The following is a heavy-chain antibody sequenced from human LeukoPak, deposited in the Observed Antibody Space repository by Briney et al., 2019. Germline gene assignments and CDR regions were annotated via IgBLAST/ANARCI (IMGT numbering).Heavy chain of an antibody. V-gene: IGHV1-8*03. CDR3: PSPAAESYYDGSDAFDI. CDR1: GYTFTLCD. D-gene: IGHD3-22*01. CDR2: MNPNSGNK. J-gene: IGHJ3*02. Sequence: GASVQVSCKSSGYTFTLCDNYWVAEATGQGLEWMGWMNPNSGNKGYAQKFQGRVTITRNTSISTAYMELSSLRSEDTALYYWPSPAAESYYDGSDAFDIWGQGTMVTVSS.